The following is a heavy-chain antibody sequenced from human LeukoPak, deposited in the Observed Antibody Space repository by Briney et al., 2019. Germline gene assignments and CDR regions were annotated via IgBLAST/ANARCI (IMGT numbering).Heavy chain of an antibody. D-gene: IGHD3-3*01. CDR1: GFTFSSYS. J-gene: IGHJ4*02. Sequence: GGSLGLSCAASGFTFSSYSMNWVRQAPGKGLEWVSSIISSSSYIYYADSVKGRFTSSRDNTKGTVYMKMNSLRGGDTAVYYCAKSKYDFWSGYSMWGGWGQGTLVTVSS. V-gene: IGHV3-21*04. CDR2: IISSSSYI. CDR3: AKSKYDFWSGYSMWGG.